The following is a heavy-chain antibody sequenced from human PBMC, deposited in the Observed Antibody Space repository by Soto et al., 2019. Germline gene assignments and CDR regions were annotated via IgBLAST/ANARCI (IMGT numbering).Heavy chain of an antibody. J-gene: IGHJ6*02. D-gene: IGHD2-15*01. Sequence: QVQLVQSGAEVKKPGSSVKVSCKASGGTFSSYAISWLRQAPGQGLEWMGGVIPILGTANDAQKFQGRVTITADESTSTAYMELISLRSEDTAVYYCARGGCSGGSCYSRVNYYGMDVWGQGTTVTVSS. V-gene: IGHV1-69*01. CDR3: ARGGCSGGSCYSRVNYYGMDV. CDR1: GGTFSSYA. CDR2: VIPILGTA.